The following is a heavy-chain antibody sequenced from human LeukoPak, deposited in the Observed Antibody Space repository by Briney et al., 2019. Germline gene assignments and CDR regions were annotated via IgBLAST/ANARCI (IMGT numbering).Heavy chain of an antibody. Sequence: GASVKVSCKASGYTFTSYGISWVRQAPGQGLEWMGGIIPIFGTANYAQKFQGRVTITADESTSTAYMELSSLRSEDTAVYYCARGGYYDSSGYGFDYWGQGTLVTVSS. V-gene: IGHV1-69*13. CDR1: GYTFTSYG. D-gene: IGHD3-22*01. CDR3: ARGGYYDSSGYGFDY. J-gene: IGHJ4*02. CDR2: IIPIFGTA.